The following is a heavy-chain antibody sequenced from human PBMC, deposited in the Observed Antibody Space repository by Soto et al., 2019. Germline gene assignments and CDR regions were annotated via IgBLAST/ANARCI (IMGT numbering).Heavy chain of an antibody. CDR3: AKVDKYGSRNYYNDY. CDR1: GFTFDDYA. V-gene: IGHV3-9*01. Sequence: FLRLSCAASGFTFDDYAMHWVRQAPGKGLECVSGISWNSVNIGYADSVKGRFTISRDNAKNSLYLQMNSLRAEDTALYYCAKVDKYGSRNYYNDYWGQGTLVTVSS. D-gene: IGHD3-10*01. J-gene: IGHJ4*02. CDR2: ISWNSVNI.